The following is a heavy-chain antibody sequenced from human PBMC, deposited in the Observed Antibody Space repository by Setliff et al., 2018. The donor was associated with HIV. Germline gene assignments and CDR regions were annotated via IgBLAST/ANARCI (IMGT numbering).Heavy chain of an antibody. CDR3: ARDRYSYGRSYFDY. CDR2: VYTTGSA. V-gene: IGHV4-61*09. CDR1: GASFIRSRYY. Sequence: SETLSLTCTVSGASFIRSRYYWSWIRQPAGKGLEWIGHVYTTGSASYNPSLKSRVTMSLDTSKNHFSLKLSSVTAADTAVYYCARDRYSYGRSYFDYWGQGTLVTVSS. D-gene: IGHD5-18*01. J-gene: IGHJ4*02.